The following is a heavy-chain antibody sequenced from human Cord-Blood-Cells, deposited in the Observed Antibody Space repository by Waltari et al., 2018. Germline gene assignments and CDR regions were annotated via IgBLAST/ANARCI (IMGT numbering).Heavy chain of an antibody. D-gene: IGHD7-27*01. Sequence: QVQLVQSGAEVKKPGSSVKVSCKASGGTFSSYAISWVRQAPGQGLEWMRRNIPICGNARYAQKVQGRVTITADESTNKAYMALSSLRSEDTAVYYCARTTGDNLLYFDYWGQGTLVTVSS. J-gene: IGHJ4*02. CDR2: NIPICGNA. CDR3: ARTTGDNLLYFDY. CDR1: GGTFSSYA. V-gene: IGHV1-69*18.